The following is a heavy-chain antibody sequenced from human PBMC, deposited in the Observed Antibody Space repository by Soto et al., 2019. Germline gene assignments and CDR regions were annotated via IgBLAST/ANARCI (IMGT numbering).Heavy chain of an antibody. CDR1: GFSLNTGGVG. Sequence: ITLKESGPTLVKPTQTLTLTCTFSGFSLNTGGVGVGWVRQPRGKAMEWLALIYWDDDERYRPSLRSRLNMTKEAINTLVVLTMSKMAHKETARYSCVRKWRYYGGEYYYGMDAWGQGTTVTVSS. CDR3: VRKWRYYGGEYYYGMDA. D-gene: IGHD2-21*01. V-gene: IGHV2-5*02. CDR2: IYWDDDE. J-gene: IGHJ6*02.